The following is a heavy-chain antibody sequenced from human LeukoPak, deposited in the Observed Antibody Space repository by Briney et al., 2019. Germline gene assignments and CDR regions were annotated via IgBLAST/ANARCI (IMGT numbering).Heavy chain of an antibody. CDR1: GITVSDNY. CDR2: IYSGGST. V-gene: IGHV3-66*01. Sequence: GGSLRLSCAASGITVSDNYMSWVRLAPGKGLEWVSVIYSGGSTYYADSVKGRFTISRDNSKNTLYLQMNSLRAEDTAVYYCARENKAAAAHYFDYWGQGTLVTVSS. J-gene: IGHJ4*02. D-gene: IGHD6-25*01. CDR3: ARENKAAAAHYFDY.